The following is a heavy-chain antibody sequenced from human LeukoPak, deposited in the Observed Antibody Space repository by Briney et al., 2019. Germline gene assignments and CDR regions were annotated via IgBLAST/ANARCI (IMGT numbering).Heavy chain of an antibody. CDR1: GGTFSSYA. CDR2: ISYDGSNK. D-gene: IGHD3-22*01. V-gene: IGHV3-30-3*01. Sequence: SCKASGGTFSSYAMHWVRQAPGKGLEWVAVISYDGSNKYYADSVKGRFTISRDNSKNTLYLQMNSLRAEDTAVYYCARGGSSGYYSVYWGQGTLVTVSS. CDR3: ARGGSSGYYSVY. J-gene: IGHJ4*02.